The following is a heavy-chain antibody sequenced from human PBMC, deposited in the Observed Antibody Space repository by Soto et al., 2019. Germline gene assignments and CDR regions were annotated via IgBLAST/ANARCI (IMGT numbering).Heavy chain of an antibody. CDR1: GGSIISGGYS. CDR3: ARGPPFH. CDR2: XYHSGRK. Sequence: TLSLTCAVSGGSIISGGYSWSWIRQPPGKGLXWIGYXYHSGRKYYNPXLKSRVTXXVDRSKNKFSLKLSSVNDADTAVYYCARGPPFHWGQGTLVTVYS. J-gene: IGHJ4*02. V-gene: IGHV4-30-2*01. D-gene: IGHD3-16*01.